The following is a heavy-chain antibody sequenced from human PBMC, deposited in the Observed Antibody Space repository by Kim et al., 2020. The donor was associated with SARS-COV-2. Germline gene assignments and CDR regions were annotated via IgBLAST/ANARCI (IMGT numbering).Heavy chain of an antibody. J-gene: IGHJ4*02. D-gene: IGHD6-19*01. Sequence: SQKFQGRVTITRDTSASTAYMELSSLRSEDTAVYYCARDLRGQWGYYFDYWGQGTLVTVSS. CDR3: ARDLRGQWGYYFDY. V-gene: IGHV1-3*01.